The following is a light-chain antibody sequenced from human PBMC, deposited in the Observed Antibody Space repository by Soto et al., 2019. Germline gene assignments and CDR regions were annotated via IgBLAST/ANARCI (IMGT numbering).Light chain of an antibody. Sequence: DIQMTQSPSTLSASVGDRVTITCRASHTISNWLAWYQQRPGKAPNLLIYKASSLESGVSSRFSGSGFGTEFTLTISSMQPDDFATYYCQHYNSYPYTFGQGTKLEIK. CDR3: QHYNSYPYT. V-gene: IGKV1-5*03. CDR2: KAS. CDR1: HTISNW. J-gene: IGKJ2*01.